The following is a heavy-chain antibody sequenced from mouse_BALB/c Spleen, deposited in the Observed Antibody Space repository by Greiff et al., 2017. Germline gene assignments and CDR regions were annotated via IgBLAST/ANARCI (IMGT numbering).Heavy chain of an antibody. CDR2: ISYSGST. D-gene: IGHD2-1*01. CDR1: GDSITSGY. V-gene: IGHV3-8*02. CDR3: ARGEDGNYWYFDV. J-gene: IGHJ1*01. Sequence: VQLKQSGPSLVKPSQTLSLTCSVTGDSITSGYWNWIRKFPGNKLEYMGYISYSGSTYYNPSLKSRISITRDTSKNQYYLQLNSVTTEDTATYYCARGEDGNYWYFDVWGAGTTVTVSS.